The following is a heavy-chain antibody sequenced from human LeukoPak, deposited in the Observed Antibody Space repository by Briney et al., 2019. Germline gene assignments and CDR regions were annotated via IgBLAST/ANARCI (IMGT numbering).Heavy chain of an antibody. J-gene: IGHJ4*02. CDR3: ARNGGNSDFDY. CDR1: GGSISSSRGNS. D-gene: IGHD4-23*01. Sequence: SETLSLTCAVSGGSISSSRGNSWTWVRQPPGKGLEWIGEIYHSGSTNYNPSLKSRVTMLLDKSKNQFSLKLSSVTAADTAVYYCARNGGNSDFDYWGQGTLVTVSS. V-gene: IGHV4-4*02. CDR2: IYHSGST.